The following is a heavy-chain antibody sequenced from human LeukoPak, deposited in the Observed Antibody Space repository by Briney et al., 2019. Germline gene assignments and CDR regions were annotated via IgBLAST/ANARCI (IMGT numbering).Heavy chain of an antibody. CDR2: IYTSGST. CDR3: ARDIPPAQLRFLEWSMEKVMDV. J-gene: IGHJ6*03. Sequence: SETLSLTCTVSGGSISSYYWNWIRQPAGKGLEWIGRIYTSGSTNYNPSLKSRVTMSVGTSKNQFSLKLSSVTAADTAVYYCARDIPPAQLRFLEWSMEKVMDVWGKGTTVTVSS. CDR1: GGSISSYY. D-gene: IGHD3-3*01. V-gene: IGHV4-4*07.